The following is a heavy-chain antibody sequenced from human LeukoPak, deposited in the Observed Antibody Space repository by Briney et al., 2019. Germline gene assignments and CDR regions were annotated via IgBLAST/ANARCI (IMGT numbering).Heavy chain of an antibody. J-gene: IGHJ4*02. D-gene: IGHD3-3*01. CDR1: GYTFTSYW. V-gene: IGHV5-51*01. CDR3: ARHMATSDWSLDY. CDR2: IYPGDSDT. Sequence: GESLKISCKASGYTFTSYWIAWVRQMPGKGPECIGMIYPGDSDTRYTPSFHGHVTISADKSVSTAYLQWSSLKVSDSATYYCARHMATSDWSLDYWGQGTLVTVSS.